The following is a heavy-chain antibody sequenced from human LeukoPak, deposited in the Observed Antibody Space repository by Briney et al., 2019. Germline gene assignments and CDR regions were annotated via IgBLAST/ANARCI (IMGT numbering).Heavy chain of an antibody. CDR2: INPNSGGT. D-gene: IGHD6-19*01. J-gene: IGHJ4*02. Sequence: ASVKVSCKASGYTFTGYYMHWVRRAPGQGLEWMGWINPNSGGTNYAQKFQGRVTMTRDTSISTAYMELSRLRSDDTAVYYCARADSSGWYFDYWGQGTLVTVSS. CDR3: ARADSSGWYFDY. V-gene: IGHV1-2*02. CDR1: GYTFTGYY.